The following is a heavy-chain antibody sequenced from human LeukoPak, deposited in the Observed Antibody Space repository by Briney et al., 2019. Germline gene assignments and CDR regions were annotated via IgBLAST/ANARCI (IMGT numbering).Heavy chain of an antibody. V-gene: IGHV3-43*01. J-gene: IGHJ4*02. CDR2: INWNGDRT. Sequence: GGSLRLSCAASGFTFDDYTMHWVRQPPGKGLEWVSLINWNGDRTYYADSVKGRFTISRDNSKNSLYLQMNSLRTEDTALYYCAKDQVGGDRSLDDWGQGTLVTVSS. CDR3: AKDQVGGDRSLDD. D-gene: IGHD3-16*01. CDR1: GFTFDDYT.